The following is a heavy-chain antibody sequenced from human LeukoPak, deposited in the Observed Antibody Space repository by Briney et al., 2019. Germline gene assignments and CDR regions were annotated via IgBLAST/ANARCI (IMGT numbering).Heavy chain of an antibody. D-gene: IGHD4-17*01. J-gene: IGHJ4*02. CDR1: VGSFSGYY. V-gene: IGHV4-34*01. CDR3: ARGRGVTTFHQGGDY. CDR2: INHSGST. Sequence: SGTLSLTCAVYVGSFSGYYWRWIRQPPGKGVEWIGEINHSGSTNYNPSLKSRVTISVDPSKNQFSLKLSSVTAADTAVYYCARGRGVTTFHQGGDYWGQGTLVTVSS.